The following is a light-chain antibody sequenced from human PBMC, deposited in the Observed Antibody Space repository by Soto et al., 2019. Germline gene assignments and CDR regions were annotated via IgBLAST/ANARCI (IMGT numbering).Light chain of an antibody. Sequence: LLTQSPGTLSLSAGERATISCRASQRVRDRYLAWYQQKPGQTPSLLVYGASSRATGIPARFSGSGSGTEFTLTISRLQPEDFEVYYCQQFSSYPLTFGGGTKVDI. J-gene: IGKJ4*01. CDR1: QRVRDRY. CDR3: QQFSSYPLT. V-gene: IGKV3-20*01. CDR2: GAS.